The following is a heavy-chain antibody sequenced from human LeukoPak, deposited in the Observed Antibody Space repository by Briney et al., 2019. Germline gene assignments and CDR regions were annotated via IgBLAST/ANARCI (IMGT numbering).Heavy chain of an antibody. CDR3: AKVILWFGELLSGFDY. CDR1: GFTFSSYA. J-gene: IGHJ4*02. Sequence: GGSLRLSCAASGFTFSSYAMSWVRQAPGKGLEWASAISGSGGSTYYADSVKGRFTISRDNSKNTLYLQMNSLRAEDTAVYYCAKVILWFGELLSGFDYWGQGTLVTVSS. D-gene: IGHD3-10*01. CDR2: ISGSGGST. V-gene: IGHV3-23*01.